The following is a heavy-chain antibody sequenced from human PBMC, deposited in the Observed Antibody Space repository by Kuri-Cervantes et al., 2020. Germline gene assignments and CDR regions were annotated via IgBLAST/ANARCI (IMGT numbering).Heavy chain of an antibody. CDR2: ISSSSSYI. D-gene: IGHD1-26*01. CDR1: GFTFSSYS. Sequence: GESLKISCAASGFTFSSYSMNWVRQAPGKGLEWVSSISSSSSYIYYADSVKGRFTISRDNAKNSLYLQMNSLRAGDTALYYCAKGYGWGLSPGDYWGQGTLVTVSS. V-gene: IGHV3-21*04. CDR3: AKGYGWGLSPGDY. J-gene: IGHJ4*02.